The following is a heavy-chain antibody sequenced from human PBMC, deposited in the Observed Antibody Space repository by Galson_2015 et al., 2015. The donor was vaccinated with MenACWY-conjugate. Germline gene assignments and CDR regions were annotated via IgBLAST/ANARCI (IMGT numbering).Heavy chain of an antibody. D-gene: IGHD2-15*01. CDR1: GLTFSNVW. CDR2: IKCRTDGGTT. V-gene: IGHV3-15*01. CDR3: TRDRDVGGSRWWFDP. Sequence: SLRLSCATSGLTFSNVWMSWVRQAPGKGPEWVARIKCRTDGGTTDYATPVKGRFTILRDDSAKTLYLQMNSLKIEDTAMYFCTRDRDVGGSRWWFDPWGQGTLVTVSS. J-gene: IGHJ5*02.